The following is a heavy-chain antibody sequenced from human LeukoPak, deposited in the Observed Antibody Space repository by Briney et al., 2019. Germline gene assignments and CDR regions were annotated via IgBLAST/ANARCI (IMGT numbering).Heavy chain of an antibody. CDR3: ARRQCSGGSCYYFDS. V-gene: IGHV5-51*01. CDR1: GYHFSNYW. CDR2: IHPGDSST. J-gene: IGHJ4*02. D-gene: IGHD2-15*01. Sequence: GESLKISCKGFGYHFSNYWIGWVRQMPGKGLEWMGIIHPGDSSTRYSPSLQGQVTILSDKSINTAYLQWSSLKASDTAMYYCARRQCSGGSCYYFDSGGQGTLVTVSS.